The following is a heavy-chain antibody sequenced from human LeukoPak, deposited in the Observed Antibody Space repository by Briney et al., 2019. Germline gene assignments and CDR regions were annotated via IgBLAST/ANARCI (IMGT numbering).Heavy chain of an antibody. Sequence: GGSLRLSCAASGFTVSSNYMSWVRQAPGKGLEWVSVLYSGGSTYYADSVKGRFTISRDNSKNTLYLQMNSLRAEDTAVYYCAKEGGGYSYGYVYYFDYWGQGTLVTVSS. CDR2: LYSGGST. CDR3: AKEGGGYSYGYVYYFDY. V-gene: IGHV3-53*01. CDR1: GFTVSSNY. D-gene: IGHD5-18*01. J-gene: IGHJ4*02.